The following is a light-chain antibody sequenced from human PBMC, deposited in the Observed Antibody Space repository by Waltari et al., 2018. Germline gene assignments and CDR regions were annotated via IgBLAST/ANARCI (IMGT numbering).Light chain of an antibody. CDR3: MQGTHWPPIT. Sequence: DVVMTQSPLSLPVTLGQPASISCRSSQSLVHSDGNTSLNWLVQRPGQSPRRLIYKVSRRDAGVPDRFSGSGSGTDFTLKISAVEAEDVGIYYCMQGTHWPPITFGQGTRLEIK. CDR2: KVS. V-gene: IGKV2-30*02. CDR1: QSLVHSDGNTS. J-gene: IGKJ5*01.